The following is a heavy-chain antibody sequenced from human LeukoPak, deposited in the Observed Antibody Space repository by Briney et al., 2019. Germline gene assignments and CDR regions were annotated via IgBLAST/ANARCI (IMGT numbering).Heavy chain of an antibody. CDR2: IIPIFGTA. CDR3: ARALDIVVVPPADNWIDP. D-gene: IGHD2-2*01. CDR1: GGTFNIYA. V-gene: IGHV1-69*13. Sequence: ASVKVSCKASGGTFNIYAITWVRQAPGQGLEWMGGIIPIFGTATYAEKFQGRVTLTADESTSTAYMELNSLTSEDTAVYYCARALDIVVVPPADNWIDPWGQGTLVTVSS. J-gene: IGHJ5*02.